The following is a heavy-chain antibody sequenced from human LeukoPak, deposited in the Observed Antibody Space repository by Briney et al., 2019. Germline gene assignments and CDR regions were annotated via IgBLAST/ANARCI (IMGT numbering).Heavy chain of an antibody. CDR3: ARSALWFGELFPGWFDP. V-gene: IGHV4-38-2*02. CDR1: GFSISSGYY. D-gene: IGHD3-10*01. CDR2: IYHSGTT. J-gene: IGHJ5*02. Sequence: SETLSLTCTVSGFSISSGYYWGWIRQPPGKGLEWITNIYHSGTTYYNPSLKSRVTISVDTSKNQFSLKLSSVTAADTAVYYCARSALWFGELFPGWFDPWGQGTLVTVSS.